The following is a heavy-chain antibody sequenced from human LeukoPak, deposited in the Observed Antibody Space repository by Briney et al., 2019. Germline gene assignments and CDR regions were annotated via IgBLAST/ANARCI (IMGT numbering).Heavy chain of an antibody. J-gene: IGHJ4*02. Sequence: GGSLRLSCAASGFTFSSYAMSWVRQAPGKGLEWVSAISGSGGSTYYADSVKGRFTISSDNSKNTLYLQMNSVRAEDTAVYCCAKSVVREVAGTGDFDYWGQGTLVTV. D-gene: IGHD6-19*01. CDR1: GFTFSSYA. V-gene: IGHV3-23*01. CDR3: AKSVVREVAGTGDFDY. CDR2: ISGSGGST.